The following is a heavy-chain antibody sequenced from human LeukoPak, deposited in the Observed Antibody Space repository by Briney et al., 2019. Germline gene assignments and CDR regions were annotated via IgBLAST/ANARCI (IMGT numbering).Heavy chain of an antibody. D-gene: IGHD2-15*01. V-gene: IGHV3-66*01. CDR1: GFTVSSNY. Sequence: PGGSLRLSCAASGFTVSSNYMSWVRQAPGKGLEWVSVIYSGGSTYYADSVKGRFTISRDNSKNTLYLQMNSLRAEDTAVYYCAKDKCSGGSCYYFYYYMDVWGKGTTVTVSS. CDR2: IYSGGST. J-gene: IGHJ6*03. CDR3: AKDKCSGGSCYYFYYYMDV.